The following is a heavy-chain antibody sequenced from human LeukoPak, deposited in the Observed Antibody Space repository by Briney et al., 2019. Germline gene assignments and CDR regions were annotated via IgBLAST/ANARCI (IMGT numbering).Heavy chain of an antibody. J-gene: IGHJ6*02. CDR3: AKEGIRIPAARKYYYYGMDI. CDR1: GFTFDDYS. V-gene: IGHV3-9*01. CDR2: IRTNSGSI. Sequence: RRSLTLSCAASGFTFDDYSMQWVRQAPENGLEWVSCIRTNSGSIGYADSVKGGLPISRDNAKNSLYLQMNSLRAEDTRLYYCAKEGIRIPAARKYYYYGMDIWGQGATVTVSS. D-gene: IGHD2-2*01.